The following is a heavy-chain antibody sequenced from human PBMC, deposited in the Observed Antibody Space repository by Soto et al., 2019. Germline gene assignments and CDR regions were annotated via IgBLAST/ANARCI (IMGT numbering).Heavy chain of an antibody. V-gene: IGHV3-48*02. CDR2: ISSSSSTI. J-gene: IGHJ6*02. CDR1: GFTFSSYS. Sequence: EVQLVESGGGLVQPGGSLRLSCAASGFTFSSYSMNWVRQAPGKGLEWVSYISSSSSTIYYADSVKGRFTISRDNAKNSLYLQMNSLRDEDTAVYYCARDRRGYSNYVVYYGMDVWGQGTTVTVSS. D-gene: IGHD4-4*01. CDR3: ARDRRGYSNYVVYYGMDV.